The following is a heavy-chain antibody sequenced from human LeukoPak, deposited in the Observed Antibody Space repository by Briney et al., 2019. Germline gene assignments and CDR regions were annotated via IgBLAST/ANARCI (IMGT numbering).Heavy chain of an antibody. CDR2: IHHDGRI. CDR3: ARSHDHLWGNYPDY. D-gene: IGHD3-16*02. Sequence: SETLSFTCDVSGGSIDSTNWWNWVRQPPGKGLEWIGEIHHDGRINYNPSLKSRVTLSVDKSKNQFSLRLNSVTAADTAMYYCARSHDHLWGNYPDYWGQGTLVTVSS. V-gene: IGHV4/OR15-8*01. CDR1: GGSIDSTNW. J-gene: IGHJ4*02.